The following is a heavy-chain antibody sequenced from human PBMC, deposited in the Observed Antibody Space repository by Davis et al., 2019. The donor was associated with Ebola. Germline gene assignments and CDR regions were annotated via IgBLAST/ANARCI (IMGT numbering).Heavy chain of an antibody. D-gene: IGHD3-16*01. CDR3: ARDRPLDFFFGDYYGMDV. CDR2: ISSDSDYI. V-gene: IGHV3-21*01. Sequence: PGGSLRLSCAASGFIFSTYSMSWVRQAPGKGLEWVSSISSDSDYIYYADSAKGRFTISRDNAKNSLYLQMNSLRAEDTAVYYCARDRPLDFFFGDYYGMDVWGQGTTVTVSS. CDR1: GFIFSTYS. J-gene: IGHJ6*02.